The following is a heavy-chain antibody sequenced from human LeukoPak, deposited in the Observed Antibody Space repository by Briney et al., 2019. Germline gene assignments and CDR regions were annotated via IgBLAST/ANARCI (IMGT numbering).Heavy chain of an antibody. V-gene: IGHV1-2*02. J-gene: IGHJ6*03. D-gene: IGHD3-10*01. CDR1: GYTFTGYY. Sequence: GASVKVSCKASGYTFTGYYMHWVRQAPGQGLEWMGWINPNSGGTNYAQKFQGRVTMTRDTSISTAYMELSRLRSDDTAVYYCARDSPVRGVTLYYYMDVWGKGTTVTISS. CDR2: INPNSGGT. CDR3: ARDSPVRGVTLYYYMDV.